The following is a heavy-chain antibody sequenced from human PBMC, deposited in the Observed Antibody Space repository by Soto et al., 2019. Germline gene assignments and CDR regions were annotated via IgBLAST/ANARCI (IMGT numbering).Heavy chain of an antibody. CDR2: IISLFGTA. CDR3: APELGENPTSPFDA. Sequence: QVQLVQSGADVKKPGSSVKVSCQASGVTFSSETLGWVRQAPGQGLEWVGEIISLFGTASYAQKFQGRVTTTADESTSTVNMELSSLRSDDTAVYFWAPELGENPTSPFDAWGQGTLVTVSS. D-gene: IGHD3-10*01. CDR1: GVTFSSET. V-gene: IGHV1-69*01. J-gene: IGHJ4*02.